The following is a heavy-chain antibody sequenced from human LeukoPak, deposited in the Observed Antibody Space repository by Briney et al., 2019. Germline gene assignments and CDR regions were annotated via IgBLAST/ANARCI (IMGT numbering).Heavy chain of an antibody. CDR3: ATGRSCTTCYLPDY. D-gene: IGHD2-2*01. Sequence: GGSLRLSCAASGFTFSSYWMTWVRQAPGKGLEWVANINQDGGEKYYVDSVKGRFTISRDNAKNSLYLQMNSLRAEDTAVYHCATGRSCTTCYLPDYWGQGTLVTVSS. J-gene: IGHJ4*02. CDR2: INQDGGEK. V-gene: IGHV3-7*01. CDR1: GFTFSSYW.